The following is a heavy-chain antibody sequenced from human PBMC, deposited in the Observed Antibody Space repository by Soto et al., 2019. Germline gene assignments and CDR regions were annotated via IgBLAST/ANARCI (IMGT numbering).Heavy chain of an antibody. CDR2: IIPIFGTA. CDR1: GGTFSSYA. D-gene: IGHD3-22*01. J-gene: IGHJ3*02. CDR3: ARRLYYYDSSGYADDAFDI. V-gene: IGHV1-69*06. Sequence: SVKVSCKASGGTFSSYAISWVRQAPGQGLEWMGGIIPIFGTANYAQKFQGRVTITADKSTSTAYMELSSLRSEDTAVYYCARRLYYYDSSGYADDAFDIWGQGTMVTVSS.